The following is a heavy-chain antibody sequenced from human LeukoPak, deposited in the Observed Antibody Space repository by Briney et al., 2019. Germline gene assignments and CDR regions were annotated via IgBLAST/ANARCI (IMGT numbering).Heavy chain of an antibody. CDR3: ACSSGWVDAFDI. CDR1: GGSISSGGYS. D-gene: IGHD6-19*01. V-gene: IGHV4-30-2*01. J-gene: IGHJ3*02. CDR2: IYHSGST. Sequence: SQTLSLTCAVSGGSISSGGYSWSWIRQPPGKGLEWIGYIYHSGSTYYNPSLKSRVTISVDTSKNQFSLKLSSVTAADTAVYYCACSSGWVDAFDIWGQGTMVTVSS.